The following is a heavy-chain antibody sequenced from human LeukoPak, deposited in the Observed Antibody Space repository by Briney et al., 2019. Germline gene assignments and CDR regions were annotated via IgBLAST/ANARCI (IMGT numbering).Heavy chain of an antibody. CDR2: INHSGST. D-gene: IGHD5-18*01. CDR1: GGSFSGYY. J-gene: IGHJ4*02. Sequence: PSETLSLTCAVYGGSFSGYYWSWIRQPPGKGLEWIGEINHSGSTNYNPSLKSRVTISVDTSKNQFSLKLSSVTAADTAVYYCARADRGYSYGNEFDYWGQGTLVTVSS. V-gene: IGHV4-34*01. CDR3: ARADRGYSYGNEFDY.